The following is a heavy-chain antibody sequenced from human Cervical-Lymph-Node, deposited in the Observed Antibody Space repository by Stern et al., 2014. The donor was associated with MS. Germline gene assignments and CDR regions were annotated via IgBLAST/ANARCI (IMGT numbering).Heavy chain of an antibody. CDR2: FDPGDSDT. J-gene: IGHJ3*02. D-gene: IGHD1-1*01. CDR3: ARRGTTGTIDGFDI. V-gene: IGHV5-51*01. Sequence: EVQLVQSGAEVKKPGESVKISCEGSGYTFTSHWIAWVRQVPGKGLEWMGIFDPGDSDTRYSTSFKGRVTISADRSVSTAYLQWRTLRASDTAMYYCARRGTTGTIDGFDIWGQGSMVTVSS. CDR1: GYTFTSHW.